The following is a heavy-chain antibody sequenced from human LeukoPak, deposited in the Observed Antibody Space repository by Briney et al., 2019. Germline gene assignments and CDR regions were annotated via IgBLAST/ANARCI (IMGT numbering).Heavy chain of an antibody. CDR2: INPNSGGT. CDR1: GYTFTGFY. CDR3: ARQGGYDGTYYFDY. J-gene: IGHJ4*02. Sequence: ASVKVSCKAYGYTFTGFYIHWVRQAPGQGLEWMGWINPNSGGTNYAQKFQGRVTMTRDTSISTAYMELSRLTSDDTAVYYCARQGGYDGTYYFDYWGQGTLVTVSS. V-gene: IGHV1-2*02. D-gene: IGHD5-12*01.